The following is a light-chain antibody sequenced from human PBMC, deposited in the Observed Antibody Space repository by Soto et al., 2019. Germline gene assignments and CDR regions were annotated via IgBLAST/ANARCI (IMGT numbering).Light chain of an antibody. CDR3: QQSYSTHS. CDR2: AAS. CDR1: QSIRSY. V-gene: IGKV1-39*01. J-gene: IGKJ2*01. Sequence: DIQMTQSPSSLSASVGDRVTITCRASQSIRSYLNWYQQKPGKAPKLLLYAASSLQKGVPSRFSGSGSGTDFTLTISILQPEDFATYFCQQSYSTHSFGQGTKLEIK.